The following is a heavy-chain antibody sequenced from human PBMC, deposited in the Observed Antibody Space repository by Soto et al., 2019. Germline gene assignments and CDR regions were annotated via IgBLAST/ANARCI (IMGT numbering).Heavy chain of an antibody. D-gene: IGHD1-26*01. CDR1: GFTFSTYG. J-gene: IGHJ4*02. CDR3: ARVWEEATTDY. Sequence: QVQLVESGGGVVQPGRSLRLSCAASGFTFSTYGMLWVRQAPGKGLQWVAVISYDGSHKYYADSVKGRFTISRDNSKNTLSLQMSTLTADDTAMYYFARVWEEATTDYWGQGTLVTVSS. V-gene: IGHV3-30*03. CDR2: ISYDGSHK.